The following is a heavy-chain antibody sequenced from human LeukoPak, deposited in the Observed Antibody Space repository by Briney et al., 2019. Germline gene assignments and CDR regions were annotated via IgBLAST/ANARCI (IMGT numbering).Heavy chain of an antibody. CDR2: ISWNSGSI. J-gene: IGHJ5*02. CDR3: AKAGYSSSWYSSRWFDP. CDR1: GFTFDDYA. D-gene: IGHD6-13*01. Sequence: GRSLRLSCAASGFTFDDYAMHWVRQAPGKGLERVSGISWNSGSIGYADSVKGRFTISRDNAKNSLYLQMNSLRAEDTALYYCAKAGYSSSWYSSRWFDPWGQGTLVTVSS. V-gene: IGHV3-9*01.